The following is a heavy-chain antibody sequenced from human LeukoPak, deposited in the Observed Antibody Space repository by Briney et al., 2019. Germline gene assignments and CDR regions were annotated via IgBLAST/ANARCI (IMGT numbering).Heavy chain of an antibody. CDR3: GRLVLGFCSGGFCYSDWFDP. CDR1: GGSLSSSSYY. Sequence: PSETLSLTCTVSGGSLSSSSYYWGWIRQPPGRGMGWLGTIYYTGNTSYNPSLKSRVTVSVDTSKNQFSLKLSSVTAADTALYYCGRLVLGFCSGGFCYSDWFDPWGPGTLVTVSS. D-gene: IGHD2-15*01. V-gene: IGHV4-39*01. J-gene: IGHJ5*02. CDR2: IYYTGNT.